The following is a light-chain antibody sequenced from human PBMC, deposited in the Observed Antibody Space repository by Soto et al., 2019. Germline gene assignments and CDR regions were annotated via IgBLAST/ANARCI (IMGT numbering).Light chain of an antibody. CDR3: SSWDRSLDNWM. CDR2: SDN. V-gene: IGLV1-44*01. J-gene: IGLJ3*02. Sequence: QSVLTQPPSASGTPGQRVTITCYGDNSNIASNSVNWYQQLPGTAPKLLIYSDNRRPSGVPDRFSASKSGASAFLIISGLQSDDEADYYCSSWDRSLDNWMFGGGTKLTVL. CDR1: NSNIASNS.